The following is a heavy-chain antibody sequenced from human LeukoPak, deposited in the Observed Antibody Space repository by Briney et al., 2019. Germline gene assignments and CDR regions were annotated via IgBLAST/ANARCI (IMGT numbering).Heavy chain of an antibody. CDR1: GFTCSSYS. Sequence: GGSLRLSCAASGFTCSSYSMNWVRQAPGKGLEWASSISSSSSYIYYADSVKGRFTISRDNAKNSLYLQMNSLRAEDTAVYYCARGITGTTGIDYWGQGTLVTVSS. CDR2: ISSSSSYI. D-gene: IGHD1-7*01. J-gene: IGHJ4*02. V-gene: IGHV3-21*01. CDR3: ARGITGTTGIDY.